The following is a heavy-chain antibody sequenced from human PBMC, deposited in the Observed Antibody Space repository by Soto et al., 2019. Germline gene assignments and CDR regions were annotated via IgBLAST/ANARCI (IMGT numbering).Heavy chain of an antibody. J-gene: IGHJ4*02. CDR1: GFTFSSYA. Sequence: GGSLRLSCAASGFTFSSYAMSWVRQAPGKGLEWVSAISGSGGSTYYADSVKGRFTISRDNSKNTLYLQMNSLRAEDTAVYYCAKELMLGGVIVEHLGYWGQGTLVTVSS. CDR3: AKELMLGGVIVEHLGY. CDR2: ISGSGGST. V-gene: IGHV3-23*01. D-gene: IGHD3-16*02.